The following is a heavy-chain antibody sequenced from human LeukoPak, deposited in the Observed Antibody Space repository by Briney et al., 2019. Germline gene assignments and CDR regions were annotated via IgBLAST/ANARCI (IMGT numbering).Heavy chain of an antibody. CDR1: GGSISSSSYY. CDR2: IYYSGST. Sequence: SETLSLTCTVSGGSISSSSYYWGWIRQPPGKGLEWIGSIYYSGSTYYNPSLKSRVTISVDTSKNQFSLKLSSVTAADTAVYYCARDLSSGWYEGFDYWGQGTLVTVSS. CDR3: ARDLSSGWYEGFDY. J-gene: IGHJ4*02. V-gene: IGHV4-39*07. D-gene: IGHD6-19*01.